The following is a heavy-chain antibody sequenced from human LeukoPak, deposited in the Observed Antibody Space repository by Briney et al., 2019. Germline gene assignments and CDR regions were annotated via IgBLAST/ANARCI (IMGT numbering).Heavy chain of an antibody. V-gene: IGHV3-9*01. CDR3: AKLAEPHYDFWSGYYRFVYYYYYMDV. D-gene: IGHD3-3*01. CDR2: ISWNSCSI. Sequence: GRSLRLSYAASGFTFDDYAMHWVRQAPGKGLECVSGISWNSCSIGYADAVKGRFTISRDNAKNSLYLQMNSLRAEDTALYYCAKLAEPHYDFWSGYYRFVYYYYYMDVWGKGTTVTVSS. J-gene: IGHJ6*03. CDR1: GFTFDDYA.